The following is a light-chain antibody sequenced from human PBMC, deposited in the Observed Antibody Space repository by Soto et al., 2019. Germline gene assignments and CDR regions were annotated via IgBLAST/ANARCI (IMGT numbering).Light chain of an antibody. CDR2: AAS. J-gene: IGKJ5*01. V-gene: IGKV1-39*01. Sequence: DIQMTRSRSSLSASVGRRLTTTCLAIQSIRNYLNWYQQKPGKAPKPLIYAASTLQSGVPSRFTGSGSGTVFPLTISSLKPEDFATYYCQQSYSTITFGQGTRLEIK. CDR3: QQSYSTIT. CDR1: QSIRNY.